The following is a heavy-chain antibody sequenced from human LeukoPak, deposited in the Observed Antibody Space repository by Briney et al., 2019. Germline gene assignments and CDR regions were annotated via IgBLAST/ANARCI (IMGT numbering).Heavy chain of an antibody. CDR3: AKASLNYDSSGYYSDLDY. J-gene: IGHJ4*02. D-gene: IGHD3-22*01. Sequence: HAGGSLRLSCAASGFTFSSYAMSWVRQAPGKGLEWVSSISRSGGGSYYADSVKGRFTISRDNSKNTLYLQMNSLRAEDMAIYYCAKASLNYDSSGYYSDLDYWGQGTLVTVSS. V-gene: IGHV3-23*01. CDR2: ISRSGGGS. CDR1: GFTFSSYA.